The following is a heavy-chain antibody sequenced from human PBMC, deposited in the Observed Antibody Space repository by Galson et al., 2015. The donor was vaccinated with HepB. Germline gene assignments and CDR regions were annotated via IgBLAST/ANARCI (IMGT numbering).Heavy chain of an antibody. D-gene: IGHD5-18*01. CDR3: ARRRGYSYGPRPNWFDP. J-gene: IGHJ5*02. CDR1: GGSFSGYY. CDR2: INHSGST. Sequence: ETLSLTCAVYGGSFSGYYWSWIRQPPGKGLEWIGEINHSGSTNYNPSLKSRVTISVDTSKNQFSLKLSSVTAADTAVYYCARRRGYSYGPRPNWFDPWGQGTLVTVSS. V-gene: IGHV4-34*01.